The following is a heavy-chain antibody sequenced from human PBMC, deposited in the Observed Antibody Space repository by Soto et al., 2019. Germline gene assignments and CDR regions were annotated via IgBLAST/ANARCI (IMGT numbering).Heavy chain of an antibody. Sequence: GGSLRLACTASGFTFSNYAMSWVRQAPGKGLEWVSTFSSGGGGTYYADSVKGRFTISRDNSKNTLSLQMNSLRAEDTAVYYCTKANRYCSGANCFTFDYWGLGTLVTVSS. CDR2: FSSGGGGT. J-gene: IGHJ4*02. CDR3: TKANRYCSGANCFTFDY. D-gene: IGHD2-15*01. V-gene: IGHV3-23*01. CDR1: GFTFSNYA.